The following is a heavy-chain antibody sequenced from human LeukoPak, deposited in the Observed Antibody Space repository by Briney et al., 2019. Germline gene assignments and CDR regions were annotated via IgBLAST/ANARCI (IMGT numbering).Heavy chain of an antibody. CDR2: IDPNSGGT. V-gene: IGHV1-2*02. J-gene: IGHJ5*02. CDR1: GYTFAGYY. CDR3: SLLDSNRCSSTACYGGS. D-gene: IGHD2-2*01. Sequence: ASVKVSCKASGYTFAGYYMHWVRQAPGQGLEWMGWIDPNSGGTYYGQKFQGRVTMTRDTSISTAYMELSRLRSDDTAVYYCSLLDSNRCSSTACYGGSWGQGILVTVSS.